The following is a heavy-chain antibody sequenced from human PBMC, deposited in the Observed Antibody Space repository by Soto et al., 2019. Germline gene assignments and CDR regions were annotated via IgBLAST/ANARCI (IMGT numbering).Heavy chain of an antibody. D-gene: IGHD2-15*01. CDR1: GGSISSFY. J-gene: IGHJ5*02. CDR3: ARFTGDIVVVVAAKTIRSGWFDP. V-gene: IGHV4-34*01. Sequence: PSETLSLTCTVSGGSISSFYWSWIRQPPGKGLEWIGEINHSGSTNYNPSLKSRVTISVDTSKNQFSLKLSSVTAADTAVYYCARFTGDIVVVVAAKTIRSGWFDPWGRGTLVTVSS. CDR2: INHSGST.